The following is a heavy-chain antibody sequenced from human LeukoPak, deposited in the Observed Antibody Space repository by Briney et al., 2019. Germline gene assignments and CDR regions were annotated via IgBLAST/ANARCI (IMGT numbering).Heavy chain of an antibody. D-gene: IGHD1-26*01. Sequence: GGSLRLSCAASGFTFSSYAMNWVRQAPGKGLEWVSYISSSGSTIYYADSVKGRFTISRDNAKNSLYLQMNSLRAEDTAVYYCARGPIVGFFDYWGQGTLVTVSS. V-gene: IGHV3-48*03. CDR1: GFTFSSYA. CDR3: ARGPIVGFFDY. J-gene: IGHJ4*02. CDR2: ISSSGSTI.